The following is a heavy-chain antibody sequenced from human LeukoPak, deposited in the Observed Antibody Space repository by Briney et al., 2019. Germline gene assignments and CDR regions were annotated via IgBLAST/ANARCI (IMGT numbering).Heavy chain of an antibody. CDR1: GFTFSTYE. CDR2: IFGSGTTK. D-gene: IGHD6-13*01. CDR3: AKEGVSAAAGIQFDY. J-gene: IGHJ4*02. Sequence: PGGSLRLSCAASGFTFSTYEMNWVRQAPGKGLEWVSYIFGSGTTKHYADSVRGRFTISRDNAKNSLFLQMNNLRVEDTAVYYCAKEGVSAAAGIQFDYWGQGTLVTVSS. V-gene: IGHV3-48*03.